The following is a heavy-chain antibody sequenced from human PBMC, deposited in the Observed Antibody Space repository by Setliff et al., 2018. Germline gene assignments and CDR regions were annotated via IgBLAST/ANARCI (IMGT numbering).Heavy chain of an antibody. CDR1: GDSLRSSSSYY. CDR3: ARHSPYYYYMDV. J-gene: IGHJ6*03. Sequence: SETLSLTCTVSGDSLRSSSSYYWAWIRQPPGKGLEWIGSIYYTGNSYYNPSLRSRITMSMDTSKNQFSLRLTSVTAADTSVYYCARHSPYYYYMDVWGNGTTVTAP. V-gene: IGHV4-39*01. CDR2: IYYTGNS.